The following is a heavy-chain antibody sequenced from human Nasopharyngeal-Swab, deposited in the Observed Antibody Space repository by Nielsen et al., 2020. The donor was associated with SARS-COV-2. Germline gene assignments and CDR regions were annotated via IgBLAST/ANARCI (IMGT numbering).Heavy chain of an antibody. D-gene: IGHD4-17*01. V-gene: IGHV3-30*18. J-gene: IGHJ6*03. CDR2: ISYDGSNK. CDR1: GFTLSSYG. Sequence: GGSLRLSCAASGFTLSSYGMHWVRQAPGKGLEWVAVISYDGSNKYYADSVKGRFTISRDNSKNTLYLQMNSLRAEDTAVYYCAKDDYGDDWRGRYYYYYYMDVWGKGTTVTVSS. CDR3: AKDDYGDDWRGRYYYYYYMDV.